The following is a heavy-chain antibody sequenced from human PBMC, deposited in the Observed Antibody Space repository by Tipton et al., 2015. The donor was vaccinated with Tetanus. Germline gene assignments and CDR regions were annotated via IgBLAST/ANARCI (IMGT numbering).Heavy chain of an antibody. V-gene: IGHV4-59*01. J-gene: IGHJ4*02. Sequence: GLVKPSETLSLTCTVSGGSFSSYFWTWIRQPPGKGLEWIGNIYNIARTNYNPSLRSRVTMSVDTSKNQFYLQLSSVTAADTAVYFCARASQRTFEFWGQGTLVAVSS. CDR2: IYNIART. CDR3: ARASQRTFEF. D-gene: IGHD5-18*01. CDR1: GGSFSSYF.